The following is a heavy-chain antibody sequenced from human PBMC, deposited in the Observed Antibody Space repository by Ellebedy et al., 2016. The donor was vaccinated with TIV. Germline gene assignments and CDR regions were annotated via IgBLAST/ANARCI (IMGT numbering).Heavy chain of an antibody. V-gene: IGHV3-53*01. CDR1: GFTVSNNY. D-gene: IGHD3-10*01. CDR2: IYSGGGM. CDR3: ARSPYDSWFH. Sequence: GESLKISCAASGFTVSNNYMSWVRQAPGKGLEWGLVIYSGGGMSYADSVKGRFTISSDNSKNTVYLQVNSLRAEDTAVYYCARSPYDSWFHWGQGTLVTVSS. J-gene: IGHJ4*02.